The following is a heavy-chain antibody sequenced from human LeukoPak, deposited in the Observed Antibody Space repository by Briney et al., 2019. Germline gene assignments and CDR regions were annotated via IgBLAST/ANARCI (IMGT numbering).Heavy chain of an antibody. D-gene: IGHD3-22*01. CDR2: IYYSGST. CDR1: GGSISSSSYY. J-gene: IGHJ4*02. Sequence: PSETLSLTCTVSGGSISSSSYYWGWIRQPPGKGLEWIGSIYYSGSTYYNPSLKSRVTISVDTSKNQFSLKLSSVTAADTAVYYCARQYYYDSRAMDYWGQGTLVTVSS. CDR3: ARQYYYDSRAMDY. V-gene: IGHV4-39*07.